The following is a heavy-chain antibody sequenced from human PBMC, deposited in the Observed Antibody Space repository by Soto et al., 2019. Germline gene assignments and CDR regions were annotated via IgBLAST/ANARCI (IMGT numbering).Heavy chain of an antibody. J-gene: IGHJ4*02. CDR2: MFYSGTI. D-gene: IGHD3-22*01. Sequence: SETLSLTCNVSGYSVSSTSNYWGWIRQPPGKGLEWIGSMFYSGTIFYNPSLKNRFTMSVDTSENQFSLRLSSVTAADTAVYYCARHKRYYFDRSGDPGAYYFDYWGQGALVTVSS. CDR1: GYSVSSTSNY. CDR3: ARHKRYYFDRSGDPGAYYFDY. V-gene: IGHV4-39*01.